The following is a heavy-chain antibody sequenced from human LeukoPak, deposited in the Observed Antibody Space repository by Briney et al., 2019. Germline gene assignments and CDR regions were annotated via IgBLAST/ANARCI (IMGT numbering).Heavy chain of an antibody. Sequence: GGSLRLSCAASGFTFSSYAMHWVRQAPGKGLEWVAVISYDGSNKYYADSVKGRFTISRDNSKNTLYLQMNSLRAEDTAVYYCARGSRQVTKSVGLDYWGQGTLVTVSS. CDR2: ISYDGSNK. D-gene: IGHD4-17*01. CDR1: GFTFSSYA. V-gene: IGHV3-30-3*01. J-gene: IGHJ4*02. CDR3: ARGSRQVTKSVGLDY.